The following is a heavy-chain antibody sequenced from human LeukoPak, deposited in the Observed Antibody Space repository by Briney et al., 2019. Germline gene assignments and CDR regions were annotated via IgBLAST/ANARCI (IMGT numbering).Heavy chain of an antibody. D-gene: IGHD3-10*01. CDR1: GFTVSSNY. CDR3: ARDESFYGSGRYY. Sequence: PGGSLRLSCAASGFTVSSNYMSWARQAPGKGLEWVSVIYSGGSTYYADSVKGRFTISRDNSKNTLYLQMNSLRAEDTAVYYCARDESFYGSGRYYWGQGTLVTVSS. J-gene: IGHJ4*02. CDR2: IYSGGST. V-gene: IGHV3-53*01.